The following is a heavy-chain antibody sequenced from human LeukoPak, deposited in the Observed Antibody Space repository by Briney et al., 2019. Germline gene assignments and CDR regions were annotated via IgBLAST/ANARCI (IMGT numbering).Heavy chain of an antibody. CDR3: ARERQNKDFWSGGDY. D-gene: IGHD3-3*01. V-gene: IGHV3-7*01. CDR2: IKQDGSEQ. CDR1: GFTFSTYW. J-gene: IGHJ4*02. Sequence: GGSLRLSCAASGFTFSTYWMSWVRQAPGKGLEWVANIKQDGSEQNYVDSVKGRFTISRDNAKNSLYLQMNTLRPEDTAVYYCARERQNKDFWSGGDYWGQGTLVTVSS.